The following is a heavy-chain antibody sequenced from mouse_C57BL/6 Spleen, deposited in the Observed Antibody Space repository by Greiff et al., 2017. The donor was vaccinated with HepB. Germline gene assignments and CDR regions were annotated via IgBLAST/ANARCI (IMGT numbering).Heavy chain of an antibody. CDR1: GYAFSSSW. D-gene: IGHD2-4*01. J-gene: IGHJ4*01. Sequence: VQLVESGPELVKPGASVKISCKASGYAFSSSWMNWVKQRPGKGLEWIGRIYPGDGDTNYNGKFKGKATLTADKSSSTAYMQLSSLTSEDSAVYFCARKFYDYDGGDYAMDYWGQGTSVTVSS. V-gene: IGHV1-82*01. CDR3: ARKFYDYDGGDYAMDY. CDR2: IYPGDGDT.